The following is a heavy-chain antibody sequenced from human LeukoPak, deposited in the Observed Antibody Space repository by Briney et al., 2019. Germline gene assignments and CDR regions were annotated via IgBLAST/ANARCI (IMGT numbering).Heavy chain of an antibody. Sequence: GGSLRLSCAAPGFTFSSYWMSWVRQAPGKGLEWVANIKQDGSEKYYVDSVKGRFTISRDNAKNSLYLQMNSLRAEDTAVYYCARVLGYCSSTSCYAFDAFDIWGQGTMVTVSS. CDR1: GFTFSSYW. J-gene: IGHJ3*02. CDR3: ARVLGYCSSTSCYAFDAFDI. CDR2: IKQDGSEK. V-gene: IGHV3-7*01. D-gene: IGHD2-2*01.